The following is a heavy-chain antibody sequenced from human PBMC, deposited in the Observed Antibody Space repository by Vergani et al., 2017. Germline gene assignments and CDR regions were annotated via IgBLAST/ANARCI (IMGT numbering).Heavy chain of an antibody. CDR3: ARVNTETNGHLYYYYYMDV. Sequence: QVQLQQWGGGLLKPSETLSLTCVVNGGSFTSYHWTWIRQSPGEGLEWVGDIDHTGRPDYNPSLKSRLTMSVDKSRHHFSLTLNSVTATDTAIYFCARVNTETNGHLYYYYYMDVWGQGTAVTVS. J-gene: IGHJ6*03. V-gene: IGHV4-34*01. CDR1: GGSFTSYH. CDR2: IDHTGRP. D-gene: IGHD4-11*01.